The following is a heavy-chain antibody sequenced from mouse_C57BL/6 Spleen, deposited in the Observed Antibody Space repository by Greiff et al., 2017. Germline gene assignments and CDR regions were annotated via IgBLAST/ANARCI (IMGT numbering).Heavy chain of an antibody. V-gene: IGHV1-64*01. CDR2: IHPNSGST. Sequence: VQLQQPGAELVKPGASVKLSCKASGYTFTSYWMHWVKQRPGQGLEWIGMIHPNSGSTNYNEKFKSKATLTVDKSSSTAYMQLSSLTSEDSAVYYCARGGSSYRYFDGWGTGTTVTVSS. CDR3: ARGGSSYRYFDG. D-gene: IGHD1-1*01. CDR1: GYTFTSYW. J-gene: IGHJ1*03.